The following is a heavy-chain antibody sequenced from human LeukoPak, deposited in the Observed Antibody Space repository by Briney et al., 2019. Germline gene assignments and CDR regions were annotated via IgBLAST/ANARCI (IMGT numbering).Heavy chain of an antibody. D-gene: IGHD5-12*01. CDR1: GFTFGDYA. Sequence: GGSLRLSCTASGFTFGDYAMSWFRQAPGKGLEWVGFIRSKAYGGTTEYAASVKGRFTISRDDSKSIAYLQMNSLKTEDTAVYYCTRAQRYSGYDYYFDYWGQGTLVTVSS. J-gene: IGHJ4*02. CDR3: TRAQRYSGYDYYFDY. CDR2: IRSKAYGGTT. V-gene: IGHV3-49*03.